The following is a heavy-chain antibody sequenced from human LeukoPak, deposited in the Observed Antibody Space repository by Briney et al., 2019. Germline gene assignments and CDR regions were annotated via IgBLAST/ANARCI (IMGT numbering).Heavy chain of an antibody. Sequence: PGGSLRLSCAASGFSFSSYWMTWVRQAPGKGLEWVATIKEDGSDVSDNNYVGSVRGRFTISRDNAKNSLYLQMNRLRAEDTAVYYCARERQLERLAFGKEGSAFDYWGQGTLVTVSS. D-gene: IGHD1-1*01. CDR2: IKEDGSDVSDN. CDR1: GFSFSSYW. CDR3: ARERQLERLAFGKEGSAFDY. V-gene: IGHV3-7*01. J-gene: IGHJ4*02.